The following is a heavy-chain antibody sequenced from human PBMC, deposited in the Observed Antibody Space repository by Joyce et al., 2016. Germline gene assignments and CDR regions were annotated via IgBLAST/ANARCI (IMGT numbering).Heavy chain of an antibody. Sequence: EMQLEESGGTLVHPGGSLSLSCTVSQTRSINYVMAWVRQAPGKGLELVSAMGTSGSGRYYADSLKGRFTVSRDNNKNMVYLQMTSLQTEDTAIYYCARAMTVVVAYTRRDGFDVWGRGTLVAVSS. J-gene: IGHJ3*01. D-gene: IGHD2-15*01. CDR1: QTRSINYV. V-gene: IGHV3-23*04. CDR3: ARAMTVVVAYTRRDGFDV. CDR2: MGTSGSGR.